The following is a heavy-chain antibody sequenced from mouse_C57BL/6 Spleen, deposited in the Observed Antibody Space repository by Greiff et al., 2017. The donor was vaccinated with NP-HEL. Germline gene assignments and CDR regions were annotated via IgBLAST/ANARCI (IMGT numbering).Heavy chain of an antibody. CDR1: GYTFTSYW. CDR2: IHPSDSYT. D-gene: IGHD2-5*01. J-gene: IGHJ4*01. CDR3: ARGAYYSNYDYAMDY. V-gene: IGHV1-50*01. Sequence: VQLQQSGAELVKPGASVKLSCKASGYTFTSYWMQWVKQRPGQGLEWIGEIHPSDSYTNYNQKFKGKATLTVDKSSSTAYMQLSSLTSEDSAVYYCARGAYYSNYDYAMDYWGQGTSVTVSS.